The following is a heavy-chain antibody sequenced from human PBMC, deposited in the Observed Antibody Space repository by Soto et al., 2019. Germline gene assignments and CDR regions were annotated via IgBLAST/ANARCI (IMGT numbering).Heavy chain of an antibody. Sequence: QVQLVQSGAEVRRSGASVKVSCKASGYTFTTLAMHWVRQAPGQRLEWMGYINAGNGYTKYSQNFQGRVTITRDTLASTAYMALSSLRSEDTAVYYFASQYCGDYCCADYWGQGTLVTVSS. CDR3: ASQYCGDYCCADY. CDR1: GYTFTTLA. V-gene: IGHV1-3*01. CDR2: INAGNGYT. D-gene: IGHD2-21*01. J-gene: IGHJ4*02.